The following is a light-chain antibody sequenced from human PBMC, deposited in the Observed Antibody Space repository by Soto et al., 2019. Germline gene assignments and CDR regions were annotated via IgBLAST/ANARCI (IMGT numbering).Light chain of an antibody. CDR2: DVT. J-gene: IGLJ2*01. CDR3: PSSAVRSHPVA. CDR1: SSDVGGYDF. V-gene: IGLV2-8*01. Sequence: QSVLTQPPSASGSPGQSVTISCTGASSDVGGYDFVGWYQHHTGKAPKLMIYDVTKRPSGVPDRFSGSKSSNTASLTGAGRQADAETEYYCPSSAVRSHPVAFGGGTTLTVL.